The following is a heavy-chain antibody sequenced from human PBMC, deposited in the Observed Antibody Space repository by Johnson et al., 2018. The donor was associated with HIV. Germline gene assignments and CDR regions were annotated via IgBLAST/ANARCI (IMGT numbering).Heavy chain of an antibody. J-gene: IGHJ3*02. CDR1: GFTFSDYY. CDR2: IISSGDII. D-gene: IGHD5-12*01. Sequence: QVQLVESGGGLVKPGGSLRLSCAASGFTFSDYYMTWIRQAPGKGLEWLSFIISSGDIIRYADSVKGRFTISRDNAKNSLILQMNSLRAEDTAVYYCAREGGGYDGKGAFDIWGQGTMVTVSS. V-gene: IGHV3-11*04. CDR3: AREGGGYDGKGAFDI.